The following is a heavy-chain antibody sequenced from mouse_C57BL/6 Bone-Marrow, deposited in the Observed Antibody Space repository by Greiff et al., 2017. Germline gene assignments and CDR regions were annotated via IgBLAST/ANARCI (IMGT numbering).Heavy chain of an antibody. V-gene: IGHV1-5*01. Sequence: EVQLQQSGTVLARPGASVKMSCKTSGYTFTSYWMHWVKQRPGQGLEWIGAIYPGNSDTSYNQKFKGKAKLTAVTSASTAYMELSSLTNEDSAVYYCTRDPRLLLRGAMDYWGQGTSVTVSS. CDR1: GYTFTSYW. D-gene: IGHD1-1*01. CDR3: TRDPRLLLRGAMDY. CDR2: IYPGNSDT. J-gene: IGHJ4*01.